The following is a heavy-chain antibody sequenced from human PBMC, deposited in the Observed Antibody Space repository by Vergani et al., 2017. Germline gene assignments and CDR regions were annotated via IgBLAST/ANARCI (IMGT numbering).Heavy chain of an antibody. CDR2: IYYSGST. CDR1: GGSISSYY. J-gene: IGHJ5*02. D-gene: IGHD1-26*01. V-gene: IGHV4-59*01. CDR3: ARDLEVGATGWFDP. Sequence: QVQLQESGPGLVKPSETLSLTCTVSGGSISSYYWSWIRQPPGKGLEWIGYIYYSGSTNYNPSLKSRVTIPVDTSKNQFSLKRSSVTAADTAVYYCARDLEVGATGWFDPWGQGTLVTVSS.